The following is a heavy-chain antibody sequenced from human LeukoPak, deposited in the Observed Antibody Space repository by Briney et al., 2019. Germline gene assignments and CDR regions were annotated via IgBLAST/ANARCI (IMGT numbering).Heavy chain of an antibody. CDR2: INPNSGGT. CDR3: ASAYYYASSGYEPIYY. Sequence: ASVKVSCKASGYTFTGYYMHWVRQAPGQGLEWMGWINPNSGGTNYAQKFQGRVTMTRDTSISTAYMELSRLRSDDTAVYYCASAYYYASSGYEPIYYWGQGTLVTVSS. V-gene: IGHV1-2*02. J-gene: IGHJ4*02. D-gene: IGHD3-22*01. CDR1: GYTFTGYY.